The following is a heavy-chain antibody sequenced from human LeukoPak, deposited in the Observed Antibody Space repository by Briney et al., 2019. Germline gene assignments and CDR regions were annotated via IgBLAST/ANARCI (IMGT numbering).Heavy chain of an antibody. CDR3: AKTSRYGDYKFDY. D-gene: IGHD4-17*01. V-gene: IGHV3-23*01. CDR1: GFTFSSYA. CDR2: ISGSGGST. Sequence: PGGSLRLSCAASGFTFSSYAMSWVRQAPGKGLKWVSAISGSGGSTYYADSVKGRFTISRDDSKNTLYLQMNSLRAEDTAVYYCAKTSRYGDYKFDYWGQGTLVTVSS. J-gene: IGHJ4*02.